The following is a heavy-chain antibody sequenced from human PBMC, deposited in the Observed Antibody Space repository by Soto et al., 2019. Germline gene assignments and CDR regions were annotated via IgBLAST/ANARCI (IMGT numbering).Heavy chain of an antibody. D-gene: IGHD2-2*01. CDR3: ARNWGYCSSTSCYVAYYYYGMDA. V-gene: IGHV1-69*01. CDR2: IIPIFGTA. CDR1: GGTFSSYA. J-gene: IGHJ6*02. Sequence: QVQLVQSGAEVKKPGSSVKVSCKASGGTFSSYAISWVRQAPGQGLEWMGGIIPIFGTANYAQKFQGRVTITADESTSTAYMELSSLRSEDTAVYYCARNWGYCSSTSCYVAYYYYGMDAWGQGTTVTVSS.